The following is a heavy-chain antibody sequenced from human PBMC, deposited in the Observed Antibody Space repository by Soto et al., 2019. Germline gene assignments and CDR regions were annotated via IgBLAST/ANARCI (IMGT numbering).Heavy chain of an antibody. CDR1: GFTFSSHA. J-gene: IGHJ4*02. CDR2: ISYDGVNQ. V-gene: IGHV3-30-3*01. D-gene: IGHD5-18*01. CDR3: ARGIQLWLRLFDY. Sequence: GGSLRLSXAASGFTFSSHAFHWVRQAPGKGLEWVAVISYDGVNQYYADSVKGRFTISRDNSKNTLYLQMSSLRPEDTALYYCARGIQLWLRLFDYWGQGTLVTVSS.